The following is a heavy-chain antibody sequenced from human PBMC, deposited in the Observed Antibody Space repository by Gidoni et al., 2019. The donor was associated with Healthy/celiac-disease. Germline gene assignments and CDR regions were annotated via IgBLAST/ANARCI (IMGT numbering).Heavy chain of an antibody. D-gene: IGHD6-19*01. CDR2: ISSSSSYI. V-gene: IGHV3-21*01. CDR1: GFTFSSYS. CDR3: ARDLAVAGTYGRTFDP. Sequence: EVQLVESGGGLVKPGGSLRLSCAASGFTFSSYSMNWVRQAPGKGLEWVSSISSSSSYIYYADSVKGRFTISRDNAKNSLYLQMNSLRAEDTAVYYCARDLAVAGTYGRTFDPWGQGTLVTVSS. J-gene: IGHJ5*02.